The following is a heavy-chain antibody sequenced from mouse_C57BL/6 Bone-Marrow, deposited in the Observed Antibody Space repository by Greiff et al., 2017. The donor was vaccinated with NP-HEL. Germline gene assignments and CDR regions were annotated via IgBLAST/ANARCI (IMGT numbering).Heavy chain of an antibody. CDR1: GYTFTDYE. CDR2: IDPETGGT. D-gene: IGHD4-1*01. V-gene: IGHV1-15*01. J-gene: IGHJ1*03. CDR3: TRTGTWYFDV. Sequence: QVQLQQSGAELVRPGASVTLSCKASGYTFTDYEMHWVKQTPLHGLEWIGAIDPETGGTAYNQKFKGKAILTADKSSSTAYMELRSLTSEDSAVYYCTRTGTWYFDVWGTGTTVTVSS.